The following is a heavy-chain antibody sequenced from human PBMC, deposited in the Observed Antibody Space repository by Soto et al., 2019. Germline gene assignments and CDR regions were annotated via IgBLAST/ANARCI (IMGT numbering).Heavy chain of an antibody. Sequence: PSDTLSLTCTVSGGSISSGDYYWSWIRQPPGKGLEWIGYIYYSGSTYYNPSLKSRVTISVDTSKNQFSLKLSSVTAADTAVYYCARDTYSSWGYYYYGMDVWGQGTTVTVSS. CDR1: GGSISSGDYY. CDR3: ARDTYSSWGYYYYGMDV. J-gene: IGHJ6*02. D-gene: IGHD6-6*01. V-gene: IGHV4-30-4*02. CDR2: IYYSGST.